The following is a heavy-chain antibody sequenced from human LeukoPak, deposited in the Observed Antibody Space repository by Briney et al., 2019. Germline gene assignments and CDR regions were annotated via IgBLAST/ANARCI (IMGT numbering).Heavy chain of an antibody. CDR1: GGSISSYY. D-gene: IGHD6-6*01. CDR3: ARARYGSSAGAYYYYYYMDV. J-gene: IGHJ6*03. Sequence: SETLSLTCTVSGGSISSYYWSWIRQTAGKGLEWIGRIYTSGSTNYNPSLKSRVTMSVDTSKNQFSLKLSSVTAADTAVYYCARARYGSSAGAYYYYYYMDVWGKGTTVTVSS. V-gene: IGHV4-4*07. CDR2: IYTSGST.